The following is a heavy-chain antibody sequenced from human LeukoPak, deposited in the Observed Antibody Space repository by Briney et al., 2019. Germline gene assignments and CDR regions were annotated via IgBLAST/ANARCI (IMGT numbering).Heavy chain of an antibody. CDR2: INSDGSTT. CDR3: ARLAYSSLLGDY. CDR1: GFTFSTHW. D-gene: IGHD6-19*01. V-gene: IGHV3-74*01. Sequence: EESLRLSCAASGFTFSTHWMHWVRQAPGKGLVWVSRINSDGSTTTYADSVKGRFTISRDNAKNTLYLQMNSLRAEDTAVYYCARLAYSSLLGDYWGQGTLVAVSS. J-gene: IGHJ4*02.